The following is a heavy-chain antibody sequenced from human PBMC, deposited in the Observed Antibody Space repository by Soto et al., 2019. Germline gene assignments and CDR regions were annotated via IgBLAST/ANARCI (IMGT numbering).Heavy chain of an antibody. CDR1: GFTFSNAW. J-gene: IGHJ6*02. Sequence: PGGSLRLSCAASGFTFSNAWMNWVRQAPGKGLEWVGRIKSKTDGGTTDYAAPVKGRFTISRDDSKNTLYLQMNSLKTEDTAVYYCTADTAMAGYGMDVWGQGTTVTVSS. CDR2: IKSKTDGGTT. V-gene: IGHV3-15*07. CDR3: TADTAMAGYGMDV. D-gene: IGHD5-18*01.